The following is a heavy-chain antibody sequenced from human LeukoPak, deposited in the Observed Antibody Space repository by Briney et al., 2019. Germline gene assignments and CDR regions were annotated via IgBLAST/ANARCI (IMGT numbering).Heavy chain of an antibody. CDR3: ARHVRLATHTHHLDY. CDR1: GGSISSSSYY. Sequence: KASETLSLTCTVSGGSISSSSYYWGWIRQPPGKGLEWIGSIYYSGSTYYNPSLRSRATMSVDTSKNHFSLKLRSVTAADTAVYYCARHVRLATHTHHLDYWGQGSLVTVSS. D-gene: IGHD6-6*01. V-gene: IGHV4-39*01. J-gene: IGHJ4*02. CDR2: IYYSGST.